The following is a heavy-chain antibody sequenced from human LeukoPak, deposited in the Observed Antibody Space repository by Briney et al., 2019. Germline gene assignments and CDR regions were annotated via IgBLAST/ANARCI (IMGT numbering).Heavy chain of an antibody. CDR2: INQDGSEK. D-gene: IGHD3-16*02. CDR1: EFTFSTYW. V-gene: IGHV3-7*03. Sequence: GGSLRLXCVASEFTFSTYWMTWVRQAPGKGLEWVANINQDGSEKNYVDSVKGRFTVSRDNAKNSLFLQMNSLRAEDTAVYYCATYRVRHLNSLDYWGRGTLVSVSS. J-gene: IGHJ4*02. CDR3: ATYRVRHLNSLDY.